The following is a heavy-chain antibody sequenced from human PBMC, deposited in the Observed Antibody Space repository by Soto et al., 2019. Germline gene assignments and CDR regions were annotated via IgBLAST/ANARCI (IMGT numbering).Heavy chain of an antibody. D-gene: IGHD3-9*01. J-gene: IGHJ4*02. CDR2: ISSSSSTI. CDR1: GFTFSSYS. V-gene: IGHV3-48*02. CDR3: ARDFYDIVTGRRVDY. Sequence: EVQLVESGGGLVQPGGSLRLSCAASGFTFSSYSMNWVRQAPGKGLEWVSYISSSSSTIYYADSVKGRFTISRDNAKNSLYLQMNSLRDEDTAVYYCARDFYDIVTGRRVDYWGQGTLVTVSS.